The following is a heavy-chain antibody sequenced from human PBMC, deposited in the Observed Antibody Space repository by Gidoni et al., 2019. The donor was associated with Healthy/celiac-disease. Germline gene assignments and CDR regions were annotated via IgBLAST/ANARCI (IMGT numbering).Heavy chain of an antibody. J-gene: IGHJ4*02. CDR3: ARDYDTQGGYYFDY. D-gene: IGHD3-22*01. CDR2: IWYDGSNK. V-gene: IGHV3-33*01. Sequence: QVQLVESGGGVVQPGRSLRLSCAASGFTFSSYGMHWVRQAPGKGLEWVAVIWYDGSNKYYADSVKGRFAISRDNSKNTLYLQMNSLRAEDTAVYYCARDYDTQGGYYFDYWGQGTLVTVSS. CDR1: GFTFSSYG.